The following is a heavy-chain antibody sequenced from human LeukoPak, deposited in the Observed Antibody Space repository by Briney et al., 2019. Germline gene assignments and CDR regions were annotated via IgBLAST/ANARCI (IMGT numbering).Heavy chain of an antibody. CDR2: ISSDGGST. CDR1: GIIFSNYA. Sequence: GGSLRLSGAASGIIFSNYAMHWVRQGPGKGLECISTISSDGGSTYYANSVKGRFTISRDNSKNTLYLQMGSLRAEDMAVYYCARGRQGAKTRYFDLWGRGTRVTVSS. V-gene: IGHV3-64*01. CDR3: ARGRQGAKTRYFDL. D-gene: IGHD1-26*01. J-gene: IGHJ2*01.